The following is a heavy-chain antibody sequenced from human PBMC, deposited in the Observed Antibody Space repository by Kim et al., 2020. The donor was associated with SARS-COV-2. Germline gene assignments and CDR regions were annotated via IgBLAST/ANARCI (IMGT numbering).Heavy chain of an antibody. J-gene: IGHJ4*02. Sequence: GGSLRLSCAASGFTFSSYGMHWVRQAPGKGLEWVAVISYDGSNKYYADSVKGRFTISRDNSKNTLYLQMNSLRAEDTAVYYCAKDEYSSSSGSYWGQGTLVTVSS. CDR2: ISYDGSNK. CDR1: GFTFSSYG. CDR3: AKDEYSSSSGSY. V-gene: IGHV3-30*18. D-gene: IGHD6-6*01.